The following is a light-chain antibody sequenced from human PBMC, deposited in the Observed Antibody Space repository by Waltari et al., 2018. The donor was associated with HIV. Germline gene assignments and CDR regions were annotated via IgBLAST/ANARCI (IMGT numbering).Light chain of an antibody. J-gene: IGKJ5*01. CDR3: QQYGGSPPMN. CDR1: QTVTRNY. CDR2: GAS. Sequence: EIVLTQSQDTLSLSPGERPTLSCRASQTVTRNYLAWYQQKPGQAPRLLIYGASTRATGIPDRFSGSGSGTDFTLTISRLEPEDFAVYYCQQYGGSPPMNFGQGTRLEIK. V-gene: IGKV3-20*01.